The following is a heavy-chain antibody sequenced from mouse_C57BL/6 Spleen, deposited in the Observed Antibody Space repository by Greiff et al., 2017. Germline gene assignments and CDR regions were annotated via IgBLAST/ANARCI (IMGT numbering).Heavy chain of an antibody. J-gene: IGHJ2*01. CDR1: GYTFTSYW. CDR2: IHPNSGST. CDR3: ARMDGNDPFGY. D-gene: IGHD2-2*01. Sequence: QVQLQQPGAELVKPGASVKLSCKASGYTFTSYWMHWVKQRPGQGLEWIGMIHPNSGSTNYNEKFKSKATLTVDKSSSTAYMQRSSLTSEESAVYYCARMDGNDPFGYWGQGTTLSVAS. V-gene: IGHV1-64*01.